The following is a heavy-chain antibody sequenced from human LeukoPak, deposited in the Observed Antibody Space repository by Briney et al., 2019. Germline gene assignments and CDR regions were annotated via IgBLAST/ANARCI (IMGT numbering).Heavy chain of an antibody. CDR3: TRSLDY. J-gene: IGHJ4*02. Sequence: GGSLRLSCAASGFIFSSYEMNWVRQAPGKGLEWVSDISNSGSTIHYADSVKGRFTTSRDNAKNLLYLQMNSLRAEDAAVYYCTRSLDYWGQGTLVTVSS. CDR2: ISNSGSTI. D-gene: IGHD2-15*01. V-gene: IGHV3-48*03. CDR1: GFIFSSYE.